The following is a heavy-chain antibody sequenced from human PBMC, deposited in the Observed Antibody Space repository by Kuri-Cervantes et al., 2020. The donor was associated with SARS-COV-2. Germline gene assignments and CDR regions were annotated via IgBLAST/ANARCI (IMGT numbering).Heavy chain of an antibody. CDR3: ARSVGGGSYDPVEFDYFDY. J-gene: IGHJ4*02. CDR1: GYSISSGYY. CDR2: IYHSGST. D-gene: IGHD1-26*01. V-gene: IGHV4-38-2*02. Sequence: GSLRLSCTVSGYSISSGYYWGWIRQPPGKGLEWIGSIYHSGSTYYNPSLKSRVTISVDTSKNQFSLKLSSVTAADTAVYHCARSVGGGSYDPVEFDYFDYWGQGTLVTVSS.